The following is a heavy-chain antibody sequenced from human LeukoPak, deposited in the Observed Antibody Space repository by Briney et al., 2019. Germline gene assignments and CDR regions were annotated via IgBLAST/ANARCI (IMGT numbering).Heavy chain of an antibody. CDR3: ARGPGSHFDY. D-gene: IGHD1-26*01. CDR2: IYYSGST. CDR1: GGSISSYY. Sequence: PSETLSLTCAVSGGSISSYYWSWIRQPPGKGLEWIGYIYYSGSTNYNPSLKSRVTISVDTSKNQFSLKLSSVTAADTAVYYCARGPGSHFDYWGQGTLVTVSS. V-gene: IGHV4-59*01. J-gene: IGHJ4*02.